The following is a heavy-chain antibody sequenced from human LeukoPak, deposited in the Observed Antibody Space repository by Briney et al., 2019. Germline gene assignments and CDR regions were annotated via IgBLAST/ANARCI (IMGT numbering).Heavy chain of an antibody. Sequence: GGSLRLSCVGSGFTVSSNYMNWVRQAPGKGLEWVSITYNVGTTYYTDSVKGRFTISRDNSKNTLYLQMNSLRADDTAVYYCARGYGSGSYYFWGQGTLVTVSS. CDR1: GFTVSSNY. V-gene: IGHV3-66*01. CDR2: TYNVGTT. D-gene: IGHD3-10*01. CDR3: ARGYGSGSYYF. J-gene: IGHJ4*02.